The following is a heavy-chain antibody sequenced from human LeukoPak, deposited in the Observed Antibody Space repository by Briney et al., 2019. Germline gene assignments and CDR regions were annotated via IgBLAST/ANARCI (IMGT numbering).Heavy chain of an antibody. CDR1: GYIFTNYW. CDR3: ARRQYSGYDFDF. V-gene: IGHV5-51*01. J-gene: IGHJ4*02. Sequence: HGESLKISCKASGYIFTNYWIGWVRQMPGKGLEWMGIIYPRDSDTRYSPSFQGQVTVSADKSISTAYLQWNTLEASDAATYYCARRQYSGYDFDFWGQGTLVTVSS. CDR2: IYPRDSDT. D-gene: IGHD5-12*01.